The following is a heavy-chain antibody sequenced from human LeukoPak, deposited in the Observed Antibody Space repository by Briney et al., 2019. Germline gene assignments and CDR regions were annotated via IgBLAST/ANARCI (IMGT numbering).Heavy chain of an antibody. D-gene: IGHD6-6*01. Sequence: SETLSLTCTVSGGSISSYYWSWIRQPPGKGLEWIGYIHYSGSTNYNPSLKSRVTISVDTSKNQFSLKLSSVTAADTAVYYCAREYSSSSVDAFDIWGQGTMVTVSS. V-gene: IGHV4-59*01. CDR3: AREYSSSSVDAFDI. CDR1: GGSISSYY. CDR2: IHYSGST. J-gene: IGHJ3*02.